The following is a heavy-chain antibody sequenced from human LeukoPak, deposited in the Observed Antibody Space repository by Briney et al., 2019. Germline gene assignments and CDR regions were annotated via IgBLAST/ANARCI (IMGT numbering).Heavy chain of an antibody. V-gene: IGHV3-48*03. CDR3: ARGYYYDSTGYNPSDY. Sequence: GGSLRLSCAASGFTFSSYEMNWVRQAPGKGLEWVSYISSSGSTLYYADSLKGRFTISRDNAKNSLYLQMNSLRAEDTAVYYCARGYYYDSTGYNPSDYWGQGTLVTVSS. D-gene: IGHD3-22*01. CDR2: ISSSGSTL. CDR1: GFTFSSYE. J-gene: IGHJ4*02.